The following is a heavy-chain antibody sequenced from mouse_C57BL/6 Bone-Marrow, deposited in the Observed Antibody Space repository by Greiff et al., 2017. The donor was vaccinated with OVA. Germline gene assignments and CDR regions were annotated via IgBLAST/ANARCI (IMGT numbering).Heavy chain of an antibody. V-gene: IGHV1-85*01. CDR3: ARAHHYYGSSYDWFAY. D-gene: IGHD1-1*01. CDR2: IYPRDGST. J-gene: IGHJ3*01. CDR1: GYTFTSYD. Sequence: QVHVKQSGPELVKPGASVKLSCKASGYTFTSYDINWVKQRPGQGLEWIGWIYPRDGSTKYNEKFKGKATLTVDTSSSTAYMELHSLTSEDSAVYFCARAHHYYGSSYDWFAYWGQGTLVTVSA.